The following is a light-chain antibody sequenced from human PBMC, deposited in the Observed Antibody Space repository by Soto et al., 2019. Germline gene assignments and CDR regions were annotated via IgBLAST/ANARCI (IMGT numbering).Light chain of an antibody. CDR2: GAS. Sequence: EIVMTQSPATLSVSPGERATLSCRASQSVGSNLAWYQQKPGQAPRLLIYGASTRATGSPARFSGSGSGTEFSLTISGLQSEDFAVYYCQQYNNGRTFGQGTKV. J-gene: IGKJ1*01. CDR1: QSVGSN. CDR3: QQYNNGRT. V-gene: IGKV3-15*01.